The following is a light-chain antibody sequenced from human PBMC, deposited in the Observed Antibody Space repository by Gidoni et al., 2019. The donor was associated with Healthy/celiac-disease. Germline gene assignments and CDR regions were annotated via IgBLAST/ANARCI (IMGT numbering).Light chain of an antibody. CDR2: DAS. CDR1: QSVSSY. J-gene: IGKJ5*01. V-gene: IGKV3-11*01. Sequence: EIVLTQSPATLSLSPGERSTLSCRASQSVSSYLAWYQQKPGQAPRLLIYDASNRATCIPARFSGSGSGTDFTLTISSLEPEDFAVYYCHSGVTFGQETRLEIK. CDR3: HSGVT.